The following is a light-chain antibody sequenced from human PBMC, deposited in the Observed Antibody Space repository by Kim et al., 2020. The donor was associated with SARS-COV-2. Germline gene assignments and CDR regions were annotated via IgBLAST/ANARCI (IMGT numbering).Light chain of an antibody. V-gene: IGLV1-51*01. Sequence: GQNFTFSCSASSSNAGSNYVSWYQQLPGTAPKLLIDDNNKRPSGIPDRFSGSKSGTTATLGITGLQTGDEADYYCGTWDNSLSAVVFGGGTQLTVL. CDR3: GTWDNSLSAVV. CDR1: SSNAGSNY. J-gene: IGLJ3*02. CDR2: DNN.